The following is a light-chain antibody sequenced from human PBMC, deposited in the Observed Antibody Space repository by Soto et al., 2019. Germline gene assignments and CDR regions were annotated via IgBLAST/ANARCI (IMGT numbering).Light chain of an antibody. J-gene: IGKJ1*01. CDR1: RSISDW. V-gene: IGKV1-5*01. CDR3: LQHTRHSWT. CDR2: DAS. Sequence: DIQMTQCPSSLSPSVGDRVTITCRASRSISDWLAWYQQKPGKAPELLIFDASNLKSGVSSRFSGSGSGTEFTLTISRLQPDEVAAYDFLQHTRHSWTSGQRSQ.